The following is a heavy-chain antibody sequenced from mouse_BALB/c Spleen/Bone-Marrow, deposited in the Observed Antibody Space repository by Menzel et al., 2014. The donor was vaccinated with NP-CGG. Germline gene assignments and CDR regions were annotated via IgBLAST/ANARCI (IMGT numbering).Heavy chain of an antibody. CDR2: ISDGGSYT. CDR1: GFTFSDYY. D-gene: IGHD1-1*01. J-gene: IGHJ1*01. CDR3: ARDSYYYGSSYWYFDF. V-gene: IGHV5-4*02. Sequence: EVKLVESGGGLVKPGGSLKLSCAASGFTFSDYYMYWVRQTPEKGLEWVATISDGGSYTYYPDSVKGRFTISRDNAKNSLYLQMTSLKSEDTAMYYCARDSYYYGSSYWYFDFWGAGTTVTVSS.